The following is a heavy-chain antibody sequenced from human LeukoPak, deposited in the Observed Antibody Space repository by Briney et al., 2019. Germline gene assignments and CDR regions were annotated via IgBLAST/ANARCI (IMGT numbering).Heavy chain of an antibody. Sequence: GGSLRPSCAASGFTFSRYWMTWVRQAPGKGLEWVANIKQDGSEKYYVDSVKGRFTISRDNAKNSLYLQMNSLRAEDTAVYYCAGALVVVILDTLHYFDCWGQGTLVSVSS. CDR1: GFTFSRYW. CDR2: IKQDGSEK. D-gene: IGHD3-22*01. V-gene: IGHV3-7*01. CDR3: AGALVVVILDTLHYFDC. J-gene: IGHJ4*02.